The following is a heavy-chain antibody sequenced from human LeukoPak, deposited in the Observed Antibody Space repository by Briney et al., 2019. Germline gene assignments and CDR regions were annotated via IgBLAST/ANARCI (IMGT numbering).Heavy chain of an antibody. CDR1: GGSISSYY. CDR3: AKCGGSYQPNWFDP. Sequence: SETLSLTCTVSGGSISSYYWSWIRQPPGKGLEWIGYIYYSGSTTYNPSLKSRVTMSVDTSKNQFSLKLSSVTAADTAVYYCAKCGGSYQPNWFDPWGQGTLVTVSS. V-gene: IGHV4-59*01. CDR2: IYYSGST. D-gene: IGHD1-26*01. J-gene: IGHJ5*02.